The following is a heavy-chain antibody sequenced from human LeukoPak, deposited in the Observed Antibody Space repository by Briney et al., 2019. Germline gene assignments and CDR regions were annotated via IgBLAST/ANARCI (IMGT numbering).Heavy chain of an antibody. CDR1: GGSISGFY. J-gene: IGHJ5*02. D-gene: IGHD6-13*01. V-gene: IGHV4-4*09. CDR2: IHASGTT. CDR3: ARARRVAAAATDWFDP. Sequence: SETLSLTCTVSGGSISGFYWSWIRQPPGKGLEWLGYIHASGTTSYSPSLKSRVTISVDTSKNQFSLKLSSVTAADTAVYYCARARRVAAAATDWFDPWGQGTLVTVSS.